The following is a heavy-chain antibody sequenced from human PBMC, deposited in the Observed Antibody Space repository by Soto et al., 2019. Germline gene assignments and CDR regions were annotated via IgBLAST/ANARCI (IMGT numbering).Heavy chain of an antibody. J-gene: IGHJ6*02. CDR1: GGTFSSYA. Sequence: SVTVSCKASGGTFSSYAISWVRQAPGQGLEWMGGIIPIFGTANYAQKFQGRVTITADESTSTAYMELSSLRSEDTAVYYCARKYYGSGSYWDYYYYYGMDVWGQGTTVTVSS. D-gene: IGHD3-10*01. V-gene: IGHV1-69*13. CDR2: IIPIFGTA. CDR3: ARKYYGSGSYWDYYYYYGMDV.